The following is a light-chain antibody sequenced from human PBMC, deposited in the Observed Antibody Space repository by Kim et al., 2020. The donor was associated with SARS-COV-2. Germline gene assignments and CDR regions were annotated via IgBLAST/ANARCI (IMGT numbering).Light chain of an antibody. CDR1: QNIGGY. CDR2: DVS. J-gene: IGKJ4*01. Sequence: LSPGESATLSCRASQNIGGYLIWYHQKPGQAPRLLIYDVSNRATGIPARFSGSGSGTDFTLTISNLELEDFAIYYCQQRAKWPLTFGGGTKVDIK. V-gene: IGKV3-11*01. CDR3: QQRAKWPLT.